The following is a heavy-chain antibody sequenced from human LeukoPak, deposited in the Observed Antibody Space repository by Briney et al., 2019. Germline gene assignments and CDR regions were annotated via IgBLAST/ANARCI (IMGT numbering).Heavy chain of an antibody. CDR2: INPNSGGT. J-gene: IGHJ4*02. D-gene: IGHD3-22*01. Sequence: ASVKVFCKASGYTFTGYYMHWVRQAPGQGVEWMGWINPNSGGTNYAQKFQGRVTMTRDTSISTAYMELSRLRSDDTAVYYCARGYYDSSGYYYVYFDYWGQGTLVTVSS. V-gene: IGHV1-2*02. CDR1: GYTFTGYY. CDR3: ARGYYDSSGYYYVYFDY.